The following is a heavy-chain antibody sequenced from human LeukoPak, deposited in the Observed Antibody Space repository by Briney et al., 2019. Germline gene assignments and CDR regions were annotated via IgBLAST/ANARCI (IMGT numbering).Heavy chain of an antibody. J-gene: IGHJ4*02. V-gene: IGHV1-18*01. Sequence: ASVKVSCKAFGYTFTSYGISWVRQAPGQGLEWMGWISAYSGNTNYAQKLQGRVTMTTDTSTSTAYMELRSLRSDDTAVYYCARAFGGVITPVQDYWGQGTLVTVSS. CDR1: GYTFTSYG. CDR3: ARAFGGVITPVQDY. CDR2: ISAYSGNT. D-gene: IGHD3-16*01.